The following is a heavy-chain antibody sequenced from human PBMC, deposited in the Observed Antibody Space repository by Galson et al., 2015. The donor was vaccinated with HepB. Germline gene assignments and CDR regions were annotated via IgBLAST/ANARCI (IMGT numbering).Heavy chain of an antibody. V-gene: IGHV1-2*02. J-gene: IGHJ6*03. Sequence: SVKVSCKASGYTFTGYYMHWVRQAPGQGLEWMGWINPNSGGTNYAQKFQGRVTMTRDTSISTVYMELSRLRSDDTAVYYCVSQQHQGYYYYYYMDVWGKGTTVTVSS. CDR1: GYTFTGYY. CDR2: INPNSGGT. D-gene: IGHD6-13*01. CDR3: VSQQHQGYYYYYYMDV.